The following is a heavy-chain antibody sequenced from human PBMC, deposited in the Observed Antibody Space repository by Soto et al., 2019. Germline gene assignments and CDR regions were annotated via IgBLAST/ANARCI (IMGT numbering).Heavy chain of an antibody. V-gene: IGHV4-39*01. CDR1: GGSITSSSYY. CDR3: ARRASGSYSDY. D-gene: IGHD3-10*01. Sequence: TSETLSLTCTVSGGSITSSSYYWGWIRQPPGKGLEWIGSIYYSGSTYYNPSLKSRVTISVDTSKNQFSLKLSSVTAADTAVYYCARRASGSYSDYWGQGTLVTVS. J-gene: IGHJ4*02. CDR2: IYYSGST.